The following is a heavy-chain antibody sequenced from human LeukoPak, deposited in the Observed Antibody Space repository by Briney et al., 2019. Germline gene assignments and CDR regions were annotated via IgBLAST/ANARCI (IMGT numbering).Heavy chain of an antibody. CDR2: INHSGST. CDR1: GGSFSGYY. CDR3: ARASAGRAYY. V-gene: IGHV4-34*01. J-gene: IGHJ4*02. Sequence: TASETLSLTCAVYGGSFSGYYWSWIRQPPGKGLEWIGEINHSGSTNYNPSLKSRVTISVDTSKNQFSLKLSSVTAADTAVYYCARASAGRAYYWGQGTLVTVSS. D-gene: IGHD6-19*01.